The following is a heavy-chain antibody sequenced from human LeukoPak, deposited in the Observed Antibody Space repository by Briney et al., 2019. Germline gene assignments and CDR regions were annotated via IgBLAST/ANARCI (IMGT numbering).Heavy chain of an antibody. D-gene: IGHD1-26*01. Sequence: SSYAITWVRQAPGQGLEWVGRTYYRSKWFNDYAMSVKSRITINPDTSKNQFSLQLDSVTPEDTAVYYCARDRPGPTTEFDYWGQGALVTVSS. J-gene: IGHJ4*02. CDR2: TYYRSKWFN. CDR3: ARDRPGPTTEFDY. V-gene: IGHV6-1*01. CDR1: SSYA.